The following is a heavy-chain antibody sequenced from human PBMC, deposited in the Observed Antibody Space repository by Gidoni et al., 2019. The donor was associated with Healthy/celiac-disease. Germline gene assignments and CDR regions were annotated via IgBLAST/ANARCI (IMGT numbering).Heavy chain of an antibody. Sequence: QVQLQESGPGLVKPSETLSLTCTVSGGSISSYYWSWIRQPPGKGLEWIGYIYYSGSTNYNPSLKSRVTISVDTPKNQFSLKLSSVTAADTAVYYCARHYPDIVATTYFDYWGQGTLVTVSS. CDR3: ARHYPDIVATTYFDY. V-gene: IGHV4-59*08. CDR2: IYYSGST. J-gene: IGHJ4*02. D-gene: IGHD5-12*01. CDR1: GGSISSYY.